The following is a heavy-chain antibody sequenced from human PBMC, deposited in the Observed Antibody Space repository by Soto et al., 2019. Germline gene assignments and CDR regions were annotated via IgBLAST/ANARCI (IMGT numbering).Heavy chain of an antibody. CDR2: MNPNSGYT. CDR1: GYTFTSYD. Sequence: QVQLVKSGAELKKPGASVKVSCKASGYTFTSYDINWVRQATGQGLEWMGWMNPNSGYTGYAQKFQGRVTMTRNTSISTAYMELSSLRSEDTAVYYCARVYYGSGDAFDIWGQGTMVTVSS. CDR3: ARVYYGSGDAFDI. J-gene: IGHJ3*02. D-gene: IGHD3-10*01. V-gene: IGHV1-8*01.